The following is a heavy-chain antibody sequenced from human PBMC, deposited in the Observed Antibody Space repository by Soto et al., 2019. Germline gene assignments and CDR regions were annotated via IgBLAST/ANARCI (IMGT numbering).Heavy chain of an antibody. J-gene: IGHJ3*02. V-gene: IGHV1-69*13. Sequence: ASVKVSCKASGGTFSSYAISWVRQAPGQGLEWMGGIIPIFGTANYAQKFQGRVTITADESTSTAYMELSSLRSEDTAVYYCARDQLSGSYYKGTDAFDIWGQGTMVTVSS. D-gene: IGHD1-26*01. CDR2: IIPIFGTA. CDR1: GGTFSSYA. CDR3: ARDQLSGSYYKGTDAFDI.